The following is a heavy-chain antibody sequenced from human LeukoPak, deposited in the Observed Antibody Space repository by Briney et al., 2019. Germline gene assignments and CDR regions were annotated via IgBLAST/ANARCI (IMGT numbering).Heavy chain of an antibody. CDR1: GFTFSSYA. CDR2: ISYDGSNK. CDR3: ARGHSRKYYYDSSGYSPFDY. J-gene: IGHJ4*02. Sequence: QPGGSLRLSCAASGFTFSSYAMHWVRQAPGKGLEWVAVISYDGSNKYYADSVKGRFTISRDNSKNTLYLQMNSLRAEDTAVYYSARGHSRKYYYDSSGYSPFDYWGQGTLVTVSS. D-gene: IGHD3-22*01. V-gene: IGHV3-30-3*01.